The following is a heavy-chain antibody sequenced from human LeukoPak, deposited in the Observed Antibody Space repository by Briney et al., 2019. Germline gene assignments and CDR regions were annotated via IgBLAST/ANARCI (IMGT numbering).Heavy chain of an antibody. CDR3: AGVIVQSGYYPFDY. Sequence: SETLSLTCTVSGGSISSGDYYWSWMRQPPGKGLEWIGYIYYTGSTYYNPSLKSRVTISVDTSKNQFSLKLSSVTAADTAVYYCAGVIVQSGYYPFDYWGQGTLVTVSS. J-gene: IGHJ4*02. V-gene: IGHV4-30-4*01. CDR2: IYYTGST. CDR1: GGSISSGDYY. D-gene: IGHD3-9*01.